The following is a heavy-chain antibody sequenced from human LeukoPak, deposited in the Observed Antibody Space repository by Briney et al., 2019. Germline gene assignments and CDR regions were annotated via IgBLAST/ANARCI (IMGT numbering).Heavy chain of an antibody. V-gene: IGHV3-21*01. CDR3: ARDTRNYYDSSGHFRG. J-gene: IGHJ4*02. CDR1: GFTFSSYS. CDR2: ISSSSSYI. D-gene: IGHD3-22*01. Sequence: GGSLRLSCAASGFTFSSYSMNRVRQAPGKGLEWVSSISSSSSYIYYADSVKGRFTISRDNAKNSLYLQMNSLRAEDTAVYYCARDTRNYYDSSGHFRGWGQGTLVTVSS.